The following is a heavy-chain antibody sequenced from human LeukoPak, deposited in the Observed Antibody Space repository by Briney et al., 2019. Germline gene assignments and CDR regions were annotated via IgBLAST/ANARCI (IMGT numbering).Heavy chain of an antibody. J-gene: IGHJ3*02. CDR3: ARDRRESTKPNDAFDI. Sequence: SETLSLTCSVSGGSISSYYWSWIRQSPGKGLEWIGYIYYTGSTNYNPSLESRVTISADTSKKQLSLKLSSVTAADTAVYYCARDRRESTKPNDAFDIWGQGTMVTVSS. CDR1: GGSISSYY. V-gene: IGHV4-59*01. CDR2: IYYTGST. D-gene: IGHD1-1*01.